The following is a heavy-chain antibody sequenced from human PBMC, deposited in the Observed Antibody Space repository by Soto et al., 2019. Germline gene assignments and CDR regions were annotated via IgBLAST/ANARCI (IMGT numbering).Heavy chain of an antibody. CDR3: ARGGIAAAAPPDY. J-gene: IGHJ4*02. Sequence: PSETLSLTCNVSGDSISSSFYYWSWIRQHPGKGLEWIGYIYYSGSTYYNPSLKSRVTISVDTSKNQFSLKLSSVTAADTAVYYCARGGIAAAAPPDYWGQGTLVTVSS. CDR2: IYYSGST. CDR1: GDSISSSFYY. V-gene: IGHV4-31*03. D-gene: IGHD6-13*01.